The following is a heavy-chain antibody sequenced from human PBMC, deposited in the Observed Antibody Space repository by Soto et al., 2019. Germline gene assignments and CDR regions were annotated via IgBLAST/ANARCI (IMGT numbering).Heavy chain of an antibody. Sequence: QVQLVAFGGGVVQPGGSIRLSCVASGFDFGSYVMQLVRRAPGTGLEWMAVIWYDGSTAYYADSVKGRFTISRDNPKKILFIHFISLPAEGTPVYFCGRAGVRGFFVPVFYSLAAWGKGTTVTVSS. V-gene: IGHV3-33*01. CDR2: IWYDGSTA. CDR1: GFDFGSYV. D-gene: IGHD3-10*01. J-gene: IGHJ6*04. CDR3: GRAGVRGFFVPVFYSLAA.